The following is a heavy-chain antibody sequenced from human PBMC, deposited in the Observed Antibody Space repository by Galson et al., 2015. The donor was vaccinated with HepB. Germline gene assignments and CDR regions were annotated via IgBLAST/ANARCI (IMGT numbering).Heavy chain of an antibody. CDR2: ISSSSSYI. D-gene: IGHD6-13*01. CDR3: ARGGSSWYAADY. J-gene: IGHJ4*02. Sequence: SLRLSCAASGFTFSCYSMNWVRQAPGKGLEWVSSISSSSSYIYYADSVKGRFTISRDNAKNSLYLQMNSLRAEDTAVYYCARGGSSWYAADYWGQGTLVTVSS. V-gene: IGHV3-21*01. CDR1: GFTFSCYS.